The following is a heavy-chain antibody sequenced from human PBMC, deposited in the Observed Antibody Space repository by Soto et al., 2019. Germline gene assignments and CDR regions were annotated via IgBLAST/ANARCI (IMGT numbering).Heavy chain of an antibody. Sequence: GSLRLSCAASVFTVSSNYMSWVRQAPGKGLEWVSVIYSGGSTYYADSVRVRFTISRDNSKNTLYLQMKSLRAEDTAVYYCARDPPATRHGMDVWGQGTTVSVSS. J-gene: IGHJ6*02. CDR1: VFTVSSNY. V-gene: IGHV3-53*01. CDR2: IYSGGST. CDR3: ARDPPATRHGMDV.